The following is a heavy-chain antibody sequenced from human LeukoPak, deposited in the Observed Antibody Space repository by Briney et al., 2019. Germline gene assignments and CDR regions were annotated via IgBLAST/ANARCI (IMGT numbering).Heavy chain of an antibody. CDR1: VNYMTGDF. Sequence: SETLSLTCTLSVNYMTGDFWSWIRQPAGKGLEWIGRIYSSGAAHYNPSLKSRITMSVDTSKNQFSLSLSSVTAADTAVYYCARLPRGLIGYFDYWGQGILATVSS. V-gene: IGHV4-4*07. CDR3: ARLPRGLIGYFDY. J-gene: IGHJ4*02. D-gene: IGHD3-10*01. CDR2: IYSSGAA.